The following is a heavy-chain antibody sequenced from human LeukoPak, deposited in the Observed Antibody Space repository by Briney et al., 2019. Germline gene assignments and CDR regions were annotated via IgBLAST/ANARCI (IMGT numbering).Heavy chain of an antibody. CDR2: IYHSGST. CDR1: GGSISSGGYS. CDR3: ARAAHYYDSSGYYYPYFDY. J-gene: IGHJ4*02. Sequence: PSETLSLTCAVSGGSISSGGYSWSWIRQPPGKGLEWIGYIYHSGSTYYNPSLKSRVTISVDRSKNQFSLKLSSVTAADTAVYYCARAAHYYDSSGYYYPYFDYWGQGTLVTVSS. V-gene: IGHV4-30-2*01. D-gene: IGHD3-22*01.